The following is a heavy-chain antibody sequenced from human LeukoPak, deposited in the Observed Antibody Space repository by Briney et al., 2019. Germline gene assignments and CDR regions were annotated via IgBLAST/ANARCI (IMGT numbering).Heavy chain of an antibody. CDR3: ARAKPKNMVRGLIMRRESRYYFDY. J-gene: IGHJ4*02. CDR1: GFTFSSYG. D-gene: IGHD3-10*01. Sequence: GGTLRLSCAASGFTFSSYGMSWVRQAPGKGLEWVSVIYSGGSTYYSDSVKGRFTISRDNSKGTLYIQMNSLRAEDTAVYYCARAKPKNMVRGLIMRRESRYYFDYWGQGTLVTVSS. CDR2: IYSGGST. V-gene: IGHV3-53*01.